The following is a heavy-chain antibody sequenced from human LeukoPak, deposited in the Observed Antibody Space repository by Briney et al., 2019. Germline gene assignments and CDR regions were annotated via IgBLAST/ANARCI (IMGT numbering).Heavy chain of an antibody. D-gene: IGHD3-10*01. V-gene: IGHV4-59*01. CDR1: GGSISSYY. Sequence: SETLSLTCTVSGGSISSYYWSWIRQPPGKGLEWIGYIYYSGSTNYNPSLKSRVTISVDTSKNQFSLKLSSVTAADTAVYYCARALRGPFDYGGQGTLVTVSS. CDR3: ARALRGPFDY. J-gene: IGHJ4*02. CDR2: IYYSGST.